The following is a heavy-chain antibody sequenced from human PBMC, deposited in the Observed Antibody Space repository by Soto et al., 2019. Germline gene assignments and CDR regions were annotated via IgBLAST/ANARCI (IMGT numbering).Heavy chain of an antibody. CDR2: IKSKTDGGTT. D-gene: IGHD1-1*01. CDR1: GFTFSNAW. V-gene: IGHV3-15*07. J-gene: IGHJ3*02. CDR3: TTDLMAGRPGTDSRVFGFLTSYDAFDI. Sequence: EVQLVESGGGLVKPGGSLRLSCAASGFTFSNAWMNWVRQAPGKGLEWVGRIKSKTDGGTTDYAAPVKGRFTISRDDSKNTLYLQMNSLKTEDTAVYYCTTDLMAGRPGTDSRVFGFLTSYDAFDIWGQGTMVTVSS.